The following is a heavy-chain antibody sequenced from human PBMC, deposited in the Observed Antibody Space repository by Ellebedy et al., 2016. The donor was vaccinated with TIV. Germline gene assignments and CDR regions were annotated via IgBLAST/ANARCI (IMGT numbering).Heavy chain of an antibody. V-gene: IGHV3-15*07. J-gene: IGHJ4*02. CDR2: IKSKTDGGTT. D-gene: IGHD3-3*01. Sequence: GESLKISCAASGFTFSNAWMNWVRQAPGKGLEWVGRIKSKTDGGTTDYAAPVKGRFTISRDDSKNTLYLQMNSLKTEDTAVYYCTTRVVQIPHFDYWGQGTLVTVSS. CDR1: GFTFSNAW. CDR3: TTRVVQIPHFDY.